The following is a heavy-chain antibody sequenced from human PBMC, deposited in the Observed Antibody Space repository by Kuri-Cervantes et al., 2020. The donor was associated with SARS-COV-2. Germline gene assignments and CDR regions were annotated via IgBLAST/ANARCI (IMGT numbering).Heavy chain of an antibody. CDR1: GGSINNYY. V-gene: IGHV4-59*01. J-gene: IGHJ5*02. D-gene: IGHD6-6*01. CDR2: IYDSANT. CDR3: ASSLMYSSSSKTGFDP. Sequence: GSLRLSCTVSGGSINNYYWSWIRQPPGKGLEWIGYIYDSANTNYNTSLRSRVTMSVDTSKNQVSLKLTSVTAADTAVYYCASSLMYSSSSKTGFDPWGQGTLVTVSS.